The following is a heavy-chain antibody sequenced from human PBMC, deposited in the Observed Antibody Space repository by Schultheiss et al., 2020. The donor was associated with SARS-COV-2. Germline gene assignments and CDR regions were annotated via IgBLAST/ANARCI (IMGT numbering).Heavy chain of an antibody. CDR3: ARVGGTTVPSYYFDY. J-gene: IGHJ4*02. CDR1: GGSISSSSYY. CDR2: IYNSGST. Sequence: SETLSLTCAVSGGSISSSSYYWGWIRQSPGKGLEWIGYIYNSGSTYYNPSLKSRVTISVDTSKNQFSLKLSSVTAADTAVYYCARVGGTTVPSYYFDYWGQGTLVTVSS. D-gene: IGHD4-17*01. V-gene: IGHV4-61*05.